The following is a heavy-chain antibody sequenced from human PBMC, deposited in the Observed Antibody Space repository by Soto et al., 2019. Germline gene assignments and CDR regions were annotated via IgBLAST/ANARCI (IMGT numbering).Heavy chain of an antibody. CDR1: GSTFSGHY. V-gene: IGHV1-2*02. D-gene: IGHD2-2*02. Sequence: APVEVSCKAPGSTFSGHYIHCLRPAPRQGLEWVGWFNPNSGGTNYAQKFQGRGTVTRDTPTSTAYMELSRLTSDDTDVYYCSRSLTEGYCTITGCYTRPLYGMDVWGQGTTVTVSS. J-gene: IGHJ6*02. CDR3: SRSLTEGYCTITGCYTRPLYGMDV. CDR2: FNPNSGGT.